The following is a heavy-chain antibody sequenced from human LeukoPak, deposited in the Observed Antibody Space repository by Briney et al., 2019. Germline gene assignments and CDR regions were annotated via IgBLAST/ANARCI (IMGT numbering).Heavy chain of an antibody. CDR3: AKQLDSGNYYPTGDDY. CDR2: ISGRGADT. V-gene: IGHV3-23*01. D-gene: IGHD3-10*01. CDR1: GFTLNSYA. J-gene: IGHJ4*02. Sequence: GGSLRLSCAASGFTLNSYATSWVRQAPGKGLEWVSAISGRGADTYYADSVKGRFTISRDTSKNTLYLQMNGLRGEDTAVYYCAKQLDSGNYYPTGDDYWGQGTLVTVSS.